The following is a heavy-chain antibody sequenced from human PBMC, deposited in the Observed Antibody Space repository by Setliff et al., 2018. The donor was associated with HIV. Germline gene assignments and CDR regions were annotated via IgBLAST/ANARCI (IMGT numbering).Heavy chain of an antibody. CDR1: GYTFTGYY. CDR3: ARGAWYTSGWYSSRYMDV. CDR2: IIPILGTA. Sequence: SVKVSCKASGYTFTGYYMHWVRQAPGQGLEWMGGIIPILGTANYAQKFQGRVTITADESTSTAYMELSSLRSEDTAVYYCARGAWYTSGWYSSRYMDVWGKGTTVTVSS. D-gene: IGHD6-19*01. J-gene: IGHJ6*03. V-gene: IGHV1-69*13.